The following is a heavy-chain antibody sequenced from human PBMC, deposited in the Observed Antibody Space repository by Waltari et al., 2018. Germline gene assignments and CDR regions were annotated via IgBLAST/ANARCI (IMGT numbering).Heavy chain of an antibody. J-gene: IGHJ4*02. V-gene: IGHV4-39*01. D-gene: IGHD3-10*01. CDR2: FFYRGST. CDR3: GRGGGGIYGSGSYDY. Sequence: GWIRQPPGKGLEWIGNFFYRGSTYYNASLKSRVTISVDTSKNQFSLKMTSVTAADTAVYYCGRGGGGIYGSGSYDYWGQGTLVSVSS.